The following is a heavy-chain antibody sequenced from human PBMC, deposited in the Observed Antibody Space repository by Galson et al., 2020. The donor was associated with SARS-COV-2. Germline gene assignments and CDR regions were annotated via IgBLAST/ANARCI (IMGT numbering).Heavy chain of an antibody. J-gene: IGHJ4*02. CDR3: VRGLRYSGSSSFDY. CDR2: IYYSGST. CDR1: GGSISSYY. Sequence: SETLSLTCTVSGGSISSYYWSWIRQPPGKGLEWIGYIYYSGSTNYNPSLKSRVTISVDTSKNQFSLKLSSVTAADTAVYYCVRGLRYSGSSSFDYWGQGTLVTVSS. D-gene: IGHD1-26*01. V-gene: IGHV4-59*01.